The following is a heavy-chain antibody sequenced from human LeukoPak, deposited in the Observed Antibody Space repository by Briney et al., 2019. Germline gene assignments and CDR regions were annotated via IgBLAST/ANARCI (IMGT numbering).Heavy chain of an antibody. V-gene: IGHV3-11*01. CDR1: GFTFSDYY. CDR3: ARDQPVGATNGIDY. Sequence: GGSLRLSCAASGFTFSDYYMSWIRQAPGKGLEWVSYISSSGSTIYYADSVKGRFTISRDNAKNSLYLQVNSLRAEDTAVYYCARDQPVGATNGIDYWGQGTLVTVSS. CDR2: ISSSGSTI. J-gene: IGHJ4*02. D-gene: IGHD1-26*01.